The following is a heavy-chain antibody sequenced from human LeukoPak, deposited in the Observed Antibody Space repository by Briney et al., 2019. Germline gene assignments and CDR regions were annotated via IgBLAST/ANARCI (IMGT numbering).Heavy chain of an antibody. CDR1: GFTFTSSA. D-gene: IGHD6-19*01. Sequence: PVKVSCKASGFTFTSSAVQWVRQARGQRLEWIGWIVVGSGNTNYAQKFQERVTITRDMSTSTAYMELSSLRSEDTAVYYCAAIPGIAVAVNFDYWGQGTLVTVSS. J-gene: IGHJ4*02. V-gene: IGHV1-58*01. CDR2: IVVGSGNT. CDR3: AAIPGIAVAVNFDY.